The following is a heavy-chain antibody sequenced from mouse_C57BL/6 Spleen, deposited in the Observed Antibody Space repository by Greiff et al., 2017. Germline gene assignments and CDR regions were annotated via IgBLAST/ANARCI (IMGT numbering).Heavy chain of an antibody. V-gene: IGHV1-59*01. CDR3: ASLAGVVGDD. CDR1: GYTFTSFW. Sequence: QFQLQQPGAELVRPGTSVKLSCKASGYTFTSFWMHWVKQRPGQGLEWIGVIDPSDSYTNYNQKFKGKATLTVDSSSSTAYMQLSSLTSEDSAVYYCASLAGVVGDDWGQGTTLTVSS. CDR2: IDPSDSYT. J-gene: IGHJ2*01. D-gene: IGHD1-1*01.